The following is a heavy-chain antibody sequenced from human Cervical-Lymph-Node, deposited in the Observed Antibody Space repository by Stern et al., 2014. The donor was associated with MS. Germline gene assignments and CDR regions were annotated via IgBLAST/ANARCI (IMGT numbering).Heavy chain of an antibody. J-gene: IGHJ6*02. CDR2: ISPSGGST. V-gene: IGHV1-46*01. D-gene: IGHD6-19*01. Sequence: VHLVESGAEVKTPGASVKLSCTASGHTFTSYYMHWVRQSPGQGLEWMGIISPSGGSTSYAQNFQGRVTVTRDTSTSTVYMELSSLRSEDTAVYYCAREVAGHRLGMMDVWGQGTSVTVSS. CDR1: GHTFTSYY. CDR3: AREVAGHRLGMMDV.